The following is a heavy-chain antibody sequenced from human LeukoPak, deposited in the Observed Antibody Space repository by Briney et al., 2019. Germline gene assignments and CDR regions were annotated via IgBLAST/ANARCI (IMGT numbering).Heavy chain of an antibody. CDR1: GFTFSSYA. J-gene: IGHJ6*02. Sequence: GGSLRLSCAASGFTFSSYAMHWVRQAPGKGLEWVAVISYDGSNKYYADSVKGRFTISRDNSKNTLYLQMNSLRAEDTAVYYCAREWDCSSTSCLRFGDYYYGMDVWGQGTTVTVSS. CDR2: ISYDGSNK. D-gene: IGHD2-2*01. V-gene: IGHV3-30-3*01. CDR3: AREWDCSSTSCLRFGDYYYGMDV.